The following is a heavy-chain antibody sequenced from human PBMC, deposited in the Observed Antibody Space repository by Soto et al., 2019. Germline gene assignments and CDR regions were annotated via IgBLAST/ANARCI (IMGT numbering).Heavy chain of an antibody. CDR1: GYSFTSYW. CDR3: AREYSSSLDRGNWFDP. J-gene: IGHJ5*02. Sequence: PGESLKISCKGSGYSFTSYWIGWVRQMPGKGLEWMGIIFPGDSDTRYSPSFQGQVTISADKSISTAYLQWSSLKASDTAMYYCAREYSSSLDRGNWFDPWGQGTLVTVSS. CDR2: IFPGDSDT. D-gene: IGHD6-6*01. V-gene: IGHV5-51*01.